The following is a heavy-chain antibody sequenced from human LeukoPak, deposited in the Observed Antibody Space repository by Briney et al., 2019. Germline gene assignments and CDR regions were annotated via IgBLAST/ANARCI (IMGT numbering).Heavy chain of an antibody. CDR3: ARAHYYGSELDY. CDR1: GFTFSNYW. V-gene: IGHV3-7*01. J-gene: IGHJ4*02. CDR2: IKQDGSEK. Sequence: GGSLRLSCAASGFTFSNYWLSWVRQAPGKGLEWVANIKQDGSEKYYVDSVKGRFTISRDNAKNSLYLQMNSLRAEDTAVYYCARAHYYGSELDYWGQGTLVTVSS. D-gene: IGHD3-10*01.